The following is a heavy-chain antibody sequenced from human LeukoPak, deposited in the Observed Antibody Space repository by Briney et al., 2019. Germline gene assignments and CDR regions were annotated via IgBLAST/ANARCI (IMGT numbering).Heavy chain of an antibody. D-gene: IGHD3-16*01. V-gene: IGHV3-30*02. CDR1: GFTFSSYG. J-gene: IGHJ4*02. CDR3: AKIGDTKDTTFVRWGIDY. Sequence: GGSLRLSCAASGFTFSSYGMHWVRQAPGKGLEWVAFIRYDGSNKYYADSVKGRFTISRDNSKNTLYLQMNSLRAEDTAVYYCAKIGDTKDTTFVRWGIDYWGQGTLVTVSS. CDR2: IRYDGSNK.